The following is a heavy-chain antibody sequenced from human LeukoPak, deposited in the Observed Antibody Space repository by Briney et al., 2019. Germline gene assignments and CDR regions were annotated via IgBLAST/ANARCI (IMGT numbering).Heavy chain of an antibody. Sequence: PSETLSLTCTVSGGSIGSYYWSWIRQPPGKGLEWIGYIYYSGSTNYNPSLKSRVTISVDTSKNQFSLKLSSVTAADTAVYYCAREALIQLLPYFDYWGQGTLVTVSS. CDR1: GGSIGSYY. CDR3: AREALIQLLPYFDY. CDR2: IYYSGST. V-gene: IGHV4-59*01. D-gene: IGHD5-18*01. J-gene: IGHJ4*02.